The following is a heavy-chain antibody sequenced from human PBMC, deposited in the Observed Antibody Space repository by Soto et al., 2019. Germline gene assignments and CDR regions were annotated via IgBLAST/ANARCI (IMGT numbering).Heavy chain of an antibody. J-gene: IGHJ5*02. Sequence: SETLSLTXTVSGGSISSGGYYWSWIRQHPGKGLEWIGYIYYSGSTYYNPSLKSRVTISVDTSKNQFSLKLSSVTAADTAVYYCARAVSDWIVVVPAASNNWFDPWGQGTLVTVSS. D-gene: IGHD2-2*01. V-gene: IGHV4-31*03. CDR1: GGSISSGGYY. CDR3: ARAVSDWIVVVPAASNNWFDP. CDR2: IYYSGST.